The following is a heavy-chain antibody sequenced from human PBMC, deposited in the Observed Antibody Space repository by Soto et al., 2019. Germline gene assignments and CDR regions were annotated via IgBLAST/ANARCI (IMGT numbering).Heavy chain of an antibody. CDR3: VKSVFSGYAEGGRFDS. CDR1: GFIFSGYG. V-gene: IGHV3-30*18. Sequence: QLQLVESGGGVVQPGRSLRLSCAASGFIFSGYGMHWVRQAPGKGLEWVAVISYDGSKKYYADSVKGRFSISRDNSKDTMFLQMNSLGAEDTAVYYCVKSVFSGYAEGGRFDSWGQGTLVTVSS. D-gene: IGHD5-12*01. CDR2: ISYDGSKK. J-gene: IGHJ4*02.